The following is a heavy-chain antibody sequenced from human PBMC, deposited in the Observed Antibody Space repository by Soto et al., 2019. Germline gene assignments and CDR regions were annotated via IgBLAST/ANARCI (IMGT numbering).Heavy chain of an antibody. D-gene: IGHD1-7*01. Sequence: SETLSISCAVSGGSFTSKNVWTCVRQPPGQGLEWIGEIYRTGSTNYNPSLKSRVTISLDKSENQFSLKVTSLTAADTAVYYCASRDPGTSVDYWGQGTLVTVYS. CDR3: ASRDPGTSVDY. J-gene: IGHJ4*02. V-gene: IGHV4-4*02. CDR2: IYRTGST. CDR1: GGSFTSKNV.